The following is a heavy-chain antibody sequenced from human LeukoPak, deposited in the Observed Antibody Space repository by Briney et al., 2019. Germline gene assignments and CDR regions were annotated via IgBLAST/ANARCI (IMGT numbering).Heavy chain of an antibody. V-gene: IGHV3-15*01. D-gene: IGHD6-19*01. J-gene: IGHJ4*02. CDR2: IKSKTDGGTT. CDR1: GFTFTNAW. Sequence: PGGSLRLSCAAAGFTFTNAWMTWVRQAPGQGLEWVGRIKSKTDGGTTDYAAPVKGRFTISRDDSKNTLYLQMNSLKTEDTAVYYCTTVHSSGWYIAYWGQGTLVTVSS. CDR3: TTVHSSGWYIAY.